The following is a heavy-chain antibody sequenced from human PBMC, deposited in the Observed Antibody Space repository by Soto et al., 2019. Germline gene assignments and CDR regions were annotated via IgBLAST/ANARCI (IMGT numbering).Heavy chain of an antibody. J-gene: IGHJ3*02. CDR3: AREGSPAPDAFDI. V-gene: IGHV3-33*01. Sequence: GGSLRLSCAASGFTFSSYGMHWVRQAPGKGLEWVAVIWYDGSNKYYADSVKGRFTISRDNSKNTLYLQMNSLRAEDTAVYYCAREGSPAPDAFDIWGQGTMVTVSS. CDR2: IWYDGSNK. CDR1: GFTFSSYG. D-gene: IGHD2-15*01.